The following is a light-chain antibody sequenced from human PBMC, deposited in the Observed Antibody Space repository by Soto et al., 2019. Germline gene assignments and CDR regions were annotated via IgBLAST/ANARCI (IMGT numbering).Light chain of an antibody. Sequence: DIQMTQSPSSLSASIGDRVTFTCQASQDIKKYLSWYQQKPGRAPKLLIYGASNLETGVPSRFSGRGYGTDFTLAISSLQPEDIATYYCQHYDNLPPFTFGPGTKV. CDR2: GAS. CDR1: QDIKKY. J-gene: IGKJ3*01. V-gene: IGKV1-33*01. CDR3: QHYDNLPPFT.